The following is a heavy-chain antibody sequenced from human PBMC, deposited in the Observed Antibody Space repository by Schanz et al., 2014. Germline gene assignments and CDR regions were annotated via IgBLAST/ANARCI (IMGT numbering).Heavy chain of an antibody. Sequence: QVQLVQSGVEVKRPGASVQVSCKASGYTFTSYDINWVRQATGQGLEWMGRIIPILGITNVAQTFQDRVTITADKSTSTAYMELSSLRSEDTAVYYCARGLGDERWLDLNEAFDIWGQGTIVTVSS. CDR2: IIPILGIT. V-gene: IGHV1-69*04. CDR1: GYTFTSYD. CDR3: ARGLGDERWLDLNEAFDI. J-gene: IGHJ3*02. D-gene: IGHD6-19*01.